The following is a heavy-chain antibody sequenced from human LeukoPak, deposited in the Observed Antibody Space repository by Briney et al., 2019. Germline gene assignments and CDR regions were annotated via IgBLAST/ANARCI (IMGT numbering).Heavy chain of an antibody. Sequence: GGSLRLSCAASGFTVSSNYMNWVRQAPGKALEWVSVIYHGGSTYYADSVKDLFNISRDNTKNTLYLQMNSLRGEDAAVYYCARSIAYGLYDYWGQGTLVTVPS. D-gene: IGHD2-21*01. CDR3: ARSIAYGLYDY. CDR1: GFTVSSNY. CDR2: IYHGGST. J-gene: IGHJ4*02. V-gene: IGHV3-53*01.